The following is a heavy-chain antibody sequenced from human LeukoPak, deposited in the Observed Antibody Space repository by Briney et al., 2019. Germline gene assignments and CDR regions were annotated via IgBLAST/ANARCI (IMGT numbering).Heavy chain of an antibody. V-gene: IGHV5-51*01. CDR3: ARSRRAAAGTMFGNWFDP. CDR1: GYSFTSYW. CDR2: IYPGDSDT. Sequence: GESLKTSCKGSGYSFTSYWIGWVRQMPGKGLEWMGIIYPGDSDTRYSPSFQGQVTISADKSISTAYLQWSSLKASDTAMYYCARSRRAAAGTMFGNWFDPWGQGTLVTVSS. J-gene: IGHJ5*02. D-gene: IGHD6-13*01.